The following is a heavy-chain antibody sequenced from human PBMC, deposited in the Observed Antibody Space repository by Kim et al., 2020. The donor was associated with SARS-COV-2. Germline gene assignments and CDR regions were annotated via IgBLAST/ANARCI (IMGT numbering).Heavy chain of an antibody. D-gene: IGHD2-15*01. CDR1: GGSISSSSYY. CDR2: IYYSGST. CDR3: ARVAWVPGCSGGSCYSRYYYGMDV. V-gene: IGHV4-39*01. Sequence: SETLSLTCTVSGGSISSSSYYWGWIRQPPGKGLEWIGSIYYSGSTYYNPSLKSRVTISVDTSKNQFSLKLSSVTAADTAVYYCARVAWVPGCSGGSCYSRYYYGMDVWGQGTTVTVSS. J-gene: IGHJ6*02.